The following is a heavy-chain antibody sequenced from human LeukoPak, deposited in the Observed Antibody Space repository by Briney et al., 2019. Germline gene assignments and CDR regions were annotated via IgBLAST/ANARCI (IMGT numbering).Heavy chain of an antibody. Sequence: SETLSPTCTVSGGSISSGDYYWSWIRQPPGKGLEWIGYIYYSGSTYYNPSLKSRVTISVDTSKNQFSLKLSSVTAADTAVYYCVREGGAVHYDILTGRRSQSPATFDYWGQGTLVTVSS. J-gene: IGHJ4*02. D-gene: IGHD3-9*01. CDR1: GGSISSGDYY. CDR2: IYYSGST. CDR3: VREGGAVHYDILTGRRSQSPATFDY. V-gene: IGHV4-30-4*08.